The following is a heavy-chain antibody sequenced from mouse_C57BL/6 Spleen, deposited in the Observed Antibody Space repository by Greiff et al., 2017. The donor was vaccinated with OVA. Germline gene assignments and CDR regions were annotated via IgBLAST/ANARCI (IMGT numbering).Heavy chain of an antibody. CDR2: IYPGDGDT. J-gene: IGHJ3*01. CDR1: GYAFSSSW. V-gene: IGHV1-82*01. CDR3: ARSVDSSGYVAWFAY. Sequence: QVQLKQSGPELVKPGASVKISCKASGYAFSSSWMNWVKQRPGKGLEWIGRIYPGDGDTNYNGKFKGKATLTADKSSSTAYMQLSSLTSEDSAVYFCARSVDSSGYVAWFAYWGQGTLVTVSA. D-gene: IGHD3-2*02.